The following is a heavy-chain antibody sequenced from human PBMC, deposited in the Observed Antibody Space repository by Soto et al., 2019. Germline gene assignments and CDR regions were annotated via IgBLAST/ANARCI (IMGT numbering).Heavy chain of an antibody. J-gene: IGHJ6*02. CDR2: IDPSDSYT. V-gene: IGHV5-10-1*01. D-gene: IGHD6-13*01. CDR3: ARLTAALYYYYGMDV. CDR1: GYSFTSYW. Sequence: GESLKISCKGSGYSFTSYWISWVRQMPGKGLEWIGRIDPSDSYTNYSPSFQGHVTISADKSISTAYLQWSSLKASDTAMYYCARLTAALYYYYGMDVWGQGTTVTFS.